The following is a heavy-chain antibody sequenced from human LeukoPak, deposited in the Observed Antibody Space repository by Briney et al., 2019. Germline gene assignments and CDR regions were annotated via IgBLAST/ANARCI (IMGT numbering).Heavy chain of an antibody. CDR2: MNPNSGNT. CDR1: GYTFTTYD. V-gene: IGHV1-8*01. CDR3: ARPGSSSFDY. D-gene: IGHD6-6*01. Sequence: ASVKVSCKASGYTFTTYDINWVRQATGQGLEWMGWMNPNSGNTGYAQKFQGRVTMTRDTSTSTAYMELSSLTSDDTAVYYCARPGSSSFDYWGQGTLVTVSS. J-gene: IGHJ4*02.